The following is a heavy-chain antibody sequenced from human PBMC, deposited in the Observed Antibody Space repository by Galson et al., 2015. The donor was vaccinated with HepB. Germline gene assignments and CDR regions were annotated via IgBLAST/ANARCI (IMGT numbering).Heavy chain of an antibody. CDR2: INSDGSSA. V-gene: IGHV3-74*01. CDR1: GFTFSGYW. J-gene: IGHJ6*02. Sequence: SLRLSCAASGFTFSGYWMHWVRQAPGKGLVWVSCINSDGSSANYADSVKGRSTISRDNAKNTRYLQMISLRAEDTAVYYCARAGGYGMDVWGQGTTVTVSS. D-gene: IGHD2-8*02. CDR3: ARAGGYGMDV.